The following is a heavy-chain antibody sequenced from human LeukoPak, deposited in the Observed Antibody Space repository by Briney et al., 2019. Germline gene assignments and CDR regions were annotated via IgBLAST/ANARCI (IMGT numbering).Heavy chain of an antibody. V-gene: IGHV3-23*01. J-gene: IGHJ6*04. CDR3: AKDRHFEGSGSSTWEWDV. Sequence: GGSLRLSCAASGFTFDDYAMHWVRQAPGKGLEWVSAISGSGGSTYYAVSVKGRFTISRDKSKNTLSLQMNILRAEDTAVYYCAKDRHFEGSGSSTWEWDVWGKGTTVTISS. CDR1: GFTFDDYA. D-gene: IGHD3-10*01. CDR2: ISGSGGST.